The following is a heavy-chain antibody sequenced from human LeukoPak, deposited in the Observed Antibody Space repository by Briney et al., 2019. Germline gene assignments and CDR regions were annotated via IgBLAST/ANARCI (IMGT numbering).Heavy chain of an antibody. CDR2: INHSGST. Sequence: SETLSLTCAVYGGSFSYYYWSWIRQPPGKTLEWIGEINHSGSTNYNPSLKSRVTISVDTSKNQFSLKLSSVTAADTAVYYCAKALVVTGTSYFDYWGQGTLVTVSS. J-gene: IGHJ4*02. D-gene: IGHD6-19*01. CDR1: GGSFSYYY. CDR3: AKALVVTGTSYFDY. V-gene: IGHV4-34*01.